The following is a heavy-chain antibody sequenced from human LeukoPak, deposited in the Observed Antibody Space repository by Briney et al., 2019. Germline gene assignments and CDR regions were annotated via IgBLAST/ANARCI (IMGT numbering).Heavy chain of an antibody. CDR1: GFTFRSYT. D-gene: IGHD2/OR15-2a*01. CDR3: AREIPGSAFSFDY. Sequence: PGRSLRLSCAASGFTFRSYTMHWVRQAPGKGLEWVAVILYDGRTTNYAESVRGRFTISRDTSENTLYLQMNNLRPEDTAIYYCAREIPGSAFSFDYWGQGTLVTVSS. CDR2: ILYDGRTT. J-gene: IGHJ4*02. V-gene: IGHV3-30*04.